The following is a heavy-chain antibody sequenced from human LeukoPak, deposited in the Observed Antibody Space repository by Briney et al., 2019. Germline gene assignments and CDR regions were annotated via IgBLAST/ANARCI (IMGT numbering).Heavy chain of an antibody. CDR3: ARHFRAGSGYYWIYYMDV. V-gene: IGHV4-39*01. CDR2: IYYSGST. D-gene: IGHD3-3*01. CDR1: GGSISSSSYY. Sequence: SETLSLTCTVSGGSISSSSYYWGWIRQPPGKGLEWIGSIYYSGSTYYNPSLKSRVTISVDTSKNQFSLKLSSVTAADTAVYYCARHFRAGSGYYWIYYMDVWGKGTTVTISS. J-gene: IGHJ6*03.